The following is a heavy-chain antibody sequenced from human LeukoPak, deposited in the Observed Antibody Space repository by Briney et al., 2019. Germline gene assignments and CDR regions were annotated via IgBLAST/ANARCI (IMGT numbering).Heavy chain of an antibody. CDR3: AKDFLAGCRSASCYGQNWVDP. Sequence: AGRSLRLSCAASGFTFSTYGMHWVRQAPGKGLEWVAVISYDGSSKFYADSVKGRFTISRDSSKNTLHLQMNRLRPEDTAVYYCAKDFLAGCRSASCYGQNWVDPWGQGTLVTVSS. D-gene: IGHD2-2*01. CDR2: ISYDGSSK. J-gene: IGHJ5*02. CDR1: GFTFSTYG. V-gene: IGHV3-30*18.